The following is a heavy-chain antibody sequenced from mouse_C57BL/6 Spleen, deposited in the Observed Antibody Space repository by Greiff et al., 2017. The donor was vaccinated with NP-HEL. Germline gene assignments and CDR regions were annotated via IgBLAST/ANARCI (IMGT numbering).Heavy chain of an antibody. J-gene: IGHJ3*01. CDR3: TGVVYYGNYGFAY. CDR1: GFTFSNYW. D-gene: IGHD2-1*01. CDR2: IRLKSDNYAT. Sequence: EVMLVESGGGLVQPGGSMKLSCVASGFTFSNYWMNWVRQSPEKGLEWVAQIRLKSDNYATHYAESVKGRFTISRDDSKSSVYLQMNNLRAEDTGIYYCTGVVYYGNYGFAYWGQGTLVTVSA. V-gene: IGHV6-3*01.